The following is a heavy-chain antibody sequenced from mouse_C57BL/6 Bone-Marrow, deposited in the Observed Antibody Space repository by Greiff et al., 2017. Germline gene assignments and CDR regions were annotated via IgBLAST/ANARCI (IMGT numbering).Heavy chain of an antibody. CDR1: GFTFSSYT. D-gene: IGHD4-1*01. J-gene: IGHJ2*01. CDR3: ARRNWDFDY. CDR2: ISGGGGNT. V-gene: IGHV5-9*01. Sequence: EVKVVESGGGLVKPGGSLKLSCAASGFTFSSYTMSWVRQTPEKRLEWVATISGGGGNTYYPDSVKGRFTISRDNAKNTLYLQMSSLRSEDTALYYCARRNWDFDYWGQGTTRTVSS.